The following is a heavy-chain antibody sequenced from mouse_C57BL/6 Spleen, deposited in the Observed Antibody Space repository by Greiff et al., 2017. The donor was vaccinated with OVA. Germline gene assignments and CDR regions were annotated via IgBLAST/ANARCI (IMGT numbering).Heavy chain of an antibody. CDR3: ARSAHYYGSSYYFDY. D-gene: IGHD1-1*01. J-gene: IGHJ2*01. CDR2: IDPSDSYT. V-gene: IGHV1-69*01. Sequence: VKLQQPGAELVMPGASVKLSCKASGYTFTSYWMHWVKQRPGQGLEWIGEIDPSDSYTNYNQKFKGKSTLTVDKSSSTAYMQLSSLTSEDSAVYYCARSAHYYGSSYYFDYWGQGTTLTVSS. CDR1: GYTFTSYW.